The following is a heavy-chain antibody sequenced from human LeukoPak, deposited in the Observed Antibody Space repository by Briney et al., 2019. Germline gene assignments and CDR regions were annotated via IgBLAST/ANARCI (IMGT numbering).Heavy chain of an antibody. Sequence: PGGSLRLSCAASGFTFSSYWMSWVRQAPGKGLEWVATMKYDGSEKDYVDSVKGRFTISRDNAKNSLYLQMNSLRAEDTAVYYCARDIAAAGLFFDYWGQGTLVTVSS. J-gene: IGHJ4*02. V-gene: IGHV3-7*01. CDR3: ARDIAAAGLFFDY. D-gene: IGHD6-13*01. CDR1: GFTFSSYW. CDR2: MKYDGSEK.